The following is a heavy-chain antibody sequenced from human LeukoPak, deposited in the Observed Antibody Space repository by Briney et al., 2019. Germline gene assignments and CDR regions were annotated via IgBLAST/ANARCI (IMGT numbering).Heavy chain of an antibody. CDR1: GGSISSGDYY. CDR3: ARQTYSYDSSGSTGWFDP. V-gene: IGHV4-31*03. D-gene: IGHD3-22*01. J-gene: IGHJ5*02. Sequence: SQTLSLTCTVSGGSISSGDYYWSWIRQHPGKGLEWIGYIYYSGSTYYNPSLKSRVTISVDTSKNQFSLKLSSVTAADTAVYYCARQTYSYDSSGSTGWFDPWGQGTLVTVSS. CDR2: IYYSGST.